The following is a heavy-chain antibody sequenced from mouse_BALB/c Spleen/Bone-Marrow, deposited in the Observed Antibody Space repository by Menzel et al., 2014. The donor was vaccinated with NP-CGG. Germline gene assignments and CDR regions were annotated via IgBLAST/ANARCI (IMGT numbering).Heavy chain of an antibody. CDR1: RYTFTSYV. Sequence: VQLQQSGPELVKPGASVKMSCKASRYTFTSYVLHWVRQKPGQGLEWIGFMNPFNDGTKYNEKFKGKATLTLDKSSSTAYMELSSLTSEDSAVYYCARGVVATDYFDYWGQGTTLTVSS. D-gene: IGHD1-1*01. CDR3: ARGVVATDYFDY. CDR2: MNPFNDGT. V-gene: IGHV1-14*01. J-gene: IGHJ2*01.